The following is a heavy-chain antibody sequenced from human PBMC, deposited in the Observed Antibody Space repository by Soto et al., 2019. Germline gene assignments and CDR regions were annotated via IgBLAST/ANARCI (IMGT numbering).Heavy chain of an antibody. D-gene: IGHD6-6*01. CDR3: ARDPSSSLTFFDY. J-gene: IGHJ4*02. CDR2: MNPNSGNT. CDR1: GYTFTSYD. V-gene: IGHV1-8*01. Sequence: ASVKVSCKASGYTFTSYDINWVRQATGQGLEWMGWMNPNSGNTSYAQKLQGRVTMTTDTSTSTAYMELRSLRSDDTAVYYCARDPSSSLTFFDYWGQRTLVTVSS.